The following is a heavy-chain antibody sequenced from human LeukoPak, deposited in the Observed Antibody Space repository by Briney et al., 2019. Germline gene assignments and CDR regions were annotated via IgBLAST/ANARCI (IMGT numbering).Heavy chain of an antibody. V-gene: IGHV4-34*01. J-gene: IGHJ6*03. CDR1: GGSFSGYY. Sequence: PSETLSLTCAVSGGSFSGYYWSWIRQPPGKGLEWIGEINHSGSTKNNPSLKSRVTISVDTSKNQFSLKLNSVTAADTAVYYCARGYCSSTRCYTLAAAGTFYYYYMDVWGKGTTVTVSS. CDR2: INHSGST. CDR3: ARGYCSSTRCYTLAAAGTFYYYYMDV. D-gene: IGHD2-2*02.